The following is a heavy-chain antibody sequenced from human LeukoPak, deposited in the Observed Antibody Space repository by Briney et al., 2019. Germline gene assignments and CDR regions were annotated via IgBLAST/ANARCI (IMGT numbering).Heavy chain of an antibody. J-gene: IGHJ4*02. CDR2: INSNSGGT. Sequence: GASVKVSCKTSGYSFVGYFIHWVRQAPGQGLQWMGRINSNSGGTEYEPSFQGRVTMTRDTSISTAYVEVSTLISDDTAVYYCARDLSSTPNWGFDYWGQGTQVTVSS. V-gene: IGHV1-2*06. CDR3: ARDLSSTPNWGFDY. D-gene: IGHD3-16*01. CDR1: GYSFVGYF.